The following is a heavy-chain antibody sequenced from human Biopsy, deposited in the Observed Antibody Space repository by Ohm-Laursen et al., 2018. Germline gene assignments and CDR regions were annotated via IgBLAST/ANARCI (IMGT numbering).Heavy chain of an antibody. Sequence: ASVVSCKASGYNFGNYYINWVRQVPGQGLEWLGVLNPVAEATIYAQKFQDRITLTRDTSTNTVYMDLTSLSFEDTAVYYCARESPLRLGVCGAIRCFKEVFGMDVWGQGTAVIVSS. CDR2: LNPVAEAT. D-gene: IGHD2-21*01. CDR3: ARESPLRLGVCGAIRCFKEVFGMDV. CDR1: GYNFGNYY. J-gene: IGHJ6*02. V-gene: IGHV1-46*01.